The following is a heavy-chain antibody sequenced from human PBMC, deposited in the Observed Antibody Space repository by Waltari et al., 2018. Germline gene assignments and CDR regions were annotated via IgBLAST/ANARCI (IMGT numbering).Heavy chain of an antibody. CDR2: VSYRVRT. Sequence: QLQLQASGPGLVKPSETLSLTCSVSGGSIAGSNYYWGWIRQSPGKGLQSIGSVSYRVRTYYSPSLRSRVTISVDRSKKHFSLRLSSVTGADTAVYYCARLTVRVATRWFDPWGQGTLVTVSS. CDR3: ARLTVRVATRWFDP. CDR1: GGSIAGSNYY. V-gene: IGHV4-39*02. D-gene: IGHD3-9*01. J-gene: IGHJ5*02.